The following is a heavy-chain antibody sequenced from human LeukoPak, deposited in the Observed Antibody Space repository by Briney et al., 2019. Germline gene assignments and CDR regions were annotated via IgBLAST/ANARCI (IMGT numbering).Heavy chain of an antibody. V-gene: IGHV5-51*01. CDR3: ARGTTVTSYYFDY. D-gene: IGHD4-17*01. CDR1: GYSFTSYW. CDR2: IYPGGSDT. J-gene: IGHJ4*02. Sequence: GESLKISCKGSGYSFTSYWIGWVRQMPGKGLEWMGIIYPGGSDTRYSPSFQGQVTISADKSISTAYLQWSSLKASDTAMYYCARGTTVTSYYFDYWGQGTLVTVSS.